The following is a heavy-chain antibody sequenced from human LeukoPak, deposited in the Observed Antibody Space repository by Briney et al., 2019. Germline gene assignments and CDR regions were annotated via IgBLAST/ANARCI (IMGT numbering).Heavy chain of an antibody. Sequence: SETLSLTCTVSGGSISSYYWSWIRQPPGKGLEWIGYIYYSGSTNYNPSLKSRVTISVDTSKNQFSLKLSSVTAADTAVYYCAREKGSNYDFWSGYIGNWFDPWGQGTLVTVSS. J-gene: IGHJ5*02. CDR3: AREKGSNYDFWSGYIGNWFDP. CDR2: IYYSGST. CDR1: GGSISSYY. D-gene: IGHD3-3*01. V-gene: IGHV4-59*01.